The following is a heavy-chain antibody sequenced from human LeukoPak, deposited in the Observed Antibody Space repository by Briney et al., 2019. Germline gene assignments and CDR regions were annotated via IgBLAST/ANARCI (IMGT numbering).Heavy chain of an antibody. CDR3: ASIGGNSGGFDY. J-gene: IGHJ4*02. D-gene: IGHD4-23*01. Sequence: ASVKVSCKASGGTFSSYAISWVRQAPGQGLEWMGGIIPIFGTANYAQKFQGRVTITTDESTSTAYMELSSLRSEDTAVYYCASIGGNSGGFDYWGQGTLVTVSS. V-gene: IGHV1-69*05. CDR1: GGTFSSYA. CDR2: IIPIFGTA.